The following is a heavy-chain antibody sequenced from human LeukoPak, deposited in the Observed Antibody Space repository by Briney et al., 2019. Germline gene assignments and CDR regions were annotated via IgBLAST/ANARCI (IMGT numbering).Heavy chain of an antibody. D-gene: IGHD2-15*01. CDR1: GFTVSDNY. V-gene: IGHV3-33*08. Sequence: GGSLRLSCAASGFTVSDNYMTWVRQAPGKGLEWVGVIWYDGSNKYYADSVKGRFTISRDNSKNTLSLQMNSLRAEDTALYYCVRDREDKYFDFWGQGTLVTVSS. J-gene: IGHJ4*02. CDR2: IWYDGSNK. CDR3: VRDREDKYFDF.